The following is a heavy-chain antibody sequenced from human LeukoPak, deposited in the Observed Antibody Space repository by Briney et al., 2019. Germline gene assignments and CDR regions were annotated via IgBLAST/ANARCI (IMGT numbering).Heavy chain of an antibody. CDR2: ISSSSSYI. V-gene: IGHV3-21*01. Sequence: GGSLRLSCAASGFTFSSYSMNWVRQAPGKGLEWVSSISSSSSYIYYADSVKGRFTISRDNAKNSLYLQMNSLRAEDTAVYYCARVGSDDAFDIWGQGTMVTVSS. D-gene: IGHD3-10*01. CDR3: ARVGSDDAFDI. CDR1: GFTFSSYS. J-gene: IGHJ3*02.